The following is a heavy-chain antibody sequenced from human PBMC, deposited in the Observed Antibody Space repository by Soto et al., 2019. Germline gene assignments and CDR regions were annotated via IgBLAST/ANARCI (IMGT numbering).Heavy chain of an antibody. D-gene: IGHD5-18*01. CDR2: IWYDGSNE. CDR1: GFMFSSYG. V-gene: IGHV3-33*01. CDR3: ARDEYSYGFIDY. J-gene: IGHJ4*02. Sequence: QVQLVESGGGVVQPGRSLRLSCAASGFMFSSYGIHWVRQAPGKGLEWVAVIWYDGSNEYYADSVKGRFTISRDNSKNTLYLQMNSLRAEDTAVYYCARDEYSYGFIDYWGQGNLVTVSS.